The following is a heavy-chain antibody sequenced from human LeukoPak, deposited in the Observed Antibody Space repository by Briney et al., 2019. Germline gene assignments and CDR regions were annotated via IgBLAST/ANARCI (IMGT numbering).Heavy chain of an antibody. V-gene: IGHV1-2*02. D-gene: IGHD5-12*01. CDR1: GYTFTDYY. Sequence: ASVKVSCKASGYTFTDYYLHWVRQAPGQGLEWLGWINPNSGDTNYAQNFRGRVTMTRDTSINTAYMDLSSLRSDDTAVYYCARIKWAVVNDWGQGTLVTVSS. CDR3: ARIKWAVVND. J-gene: IGHJ4*02. CDR2: INPNSGDT.